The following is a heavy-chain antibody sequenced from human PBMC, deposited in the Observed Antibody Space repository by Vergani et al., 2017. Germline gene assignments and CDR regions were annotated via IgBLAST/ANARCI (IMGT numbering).Heavy chain of an antibody. CDR3: ARSAIFGVVINNWFDP. Sequence: EVPLVQSGAEVKKPGESLKISCKGSGYSFTSYWIGWVRQMPGKGLEWMGIIYPGDSDTRYSPSFQGQVTISADKSISTAYLQWSSLKASDTAMYYCARSAIFGVVINNWFDPWGQGTLVTVSS. D-gene: IGHD3-3*01. V-gene: IGHV5-51*01. CDR1: GYSFTSYW. CDR2: IYPGDSDT. J-gene: IGHJ5*02.